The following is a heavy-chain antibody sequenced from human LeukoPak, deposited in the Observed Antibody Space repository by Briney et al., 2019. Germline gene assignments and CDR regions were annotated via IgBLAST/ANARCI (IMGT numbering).Heavy chain of an antibody. J-gene: IGHJ4*02. CDR3: ARGGDYGGNSVDY. CDR1: GGTFSSYA. V-gene: IGHV1-69*13. CDR2: IIPIFGTA. Sequence: SVKVSCKASGGTFSSYAISWVRQAPGQGLEWMGGIIPIFGTANYAQKFQGRVTITADESTSTAYMELRSLRSDDTAVYYCARGGDYGGNSVDYWGQGTLVTVSS. D-gene: IGHD4-23*01.